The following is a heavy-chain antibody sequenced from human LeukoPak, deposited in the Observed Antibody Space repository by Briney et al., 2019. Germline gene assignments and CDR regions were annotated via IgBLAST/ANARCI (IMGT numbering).Heavy chain of an antibody. D-gene: IGHD3-22*01. J-gene: IGHJ4*02. CDR1: GGSISSYY. CDR3: ARVYYDSSGYYWRNFDY. V-gene: IGHV4-59*01. Sequence: KPSGTLSLTCTVSGGSISSYYWSWIRRPPGKGLEWIGYIYYSGSTNYNPSLKSRVTISVDTSKNQFSLKLSSVTAADTAVYYCARVYYDSSGYYWRNFDYWGQGTLVTVSS. CDR2: IYYSGST.